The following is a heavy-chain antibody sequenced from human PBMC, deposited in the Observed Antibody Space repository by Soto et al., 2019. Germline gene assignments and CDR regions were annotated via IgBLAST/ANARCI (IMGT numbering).Heavy chain of an antibody. CDR1: GLTFDADA. D-gene: IGHD2-8*01. J-gene: IGHJ4*01. CDR2: INWNGGRI. V-gene: IGHV3-20*01. CDR3: ARVKGYYYPRFYY. Sequence: GGALRLSYPASGLTFDADAMSWVGQVPGKGLEWVSGINWNGGRIGHADSVKGRFTISRDNAKNSLYLQMSSLRAYYTALWDYARVKGYYYPRFYYWG.